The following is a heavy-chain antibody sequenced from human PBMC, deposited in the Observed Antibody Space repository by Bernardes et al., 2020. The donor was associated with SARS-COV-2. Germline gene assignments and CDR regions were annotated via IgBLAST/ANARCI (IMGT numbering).Heavy chain of an antibody. D-gene: IGHD2-21*02. CDR1: GGSISNSNYY. CDR2: TYSSGTT. Sequence: SETLSLTCTFSGGSISNSNYYWGWIRQPPGKGLECLGSTYSSGTTYKNPSLQSRVTNSVDTSKNQFSLRLTSVTAADTAVYYCVGSSCGRDCYIGGLRSWDYGMDVWGQGATVTVSS. CDR3: VGSSCGRDCYIGGLRSWDYGMDV. J-gene: IGHJ6*02. V-gene: IGHV4-39*01.